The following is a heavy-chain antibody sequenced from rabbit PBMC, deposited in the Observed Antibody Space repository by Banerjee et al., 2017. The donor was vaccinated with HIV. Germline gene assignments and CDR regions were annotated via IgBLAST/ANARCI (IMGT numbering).Heavy chain of an antibody. CDR2: IYTGSSGRT. CDR1: GFSFSSNDY. V-gene: IGHV1S45*01. D-gene: IGHD6-1*01. Sequence: QEQLVESGGGLVQPEGSLTLICTASGFSFSSNDYMCWVRQAPGKGPERIACIYTGSSGRTYYANWAKGRFTISKTSSTTVTLQVNSLTAADTATYFCARDIRYYTYTYAGYATDTRLDLWGPGTLVTVS. CDR3: ARDIRYYTYTYAGYATDTRLDL. J-gene: IGHJ3*01.